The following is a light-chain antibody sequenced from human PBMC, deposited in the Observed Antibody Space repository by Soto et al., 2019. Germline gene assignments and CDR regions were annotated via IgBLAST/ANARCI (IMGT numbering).Light chain of an antibody. Sequence: IVLTQSPGTLSFSAWERATLSRRASQRVNSRYLAWYQQKPGQAPRLLIYGVSNRATGIPDRFSGSGSGTDFTLTIRRLEPEDFAVYYCQQYSSSPITFGQGTRLEIK. CDR3: QQYSSSPIT. J-gene: IGKJ5*01. CDR2: GVS. V-gene: IGKV3-20*01. CDR1: QRVNSRY.